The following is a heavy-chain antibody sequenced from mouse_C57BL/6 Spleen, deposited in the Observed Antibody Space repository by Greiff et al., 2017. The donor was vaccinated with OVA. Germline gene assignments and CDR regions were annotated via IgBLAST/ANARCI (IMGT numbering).Heavy chain of an antibody. Sequence: DVKLVESGEGLVKPGGSLKLSCAASGFTFSSYAMSWVRRTPEKRLEWVAYISSGGDYIYYADTVKGRFTISRDNARNTLYLQMSSLKSEDTAMYYCTRGTVVAYYYAMDYWGQGTSVTVSS. J-gene: IGHJ4*01. V-gene: IGHV5-9-1*02. CDR2: ISSGGDYI. CDR1: GFTFSSYA. D-gene: IGHD1-1*01. CDR3: TRGTVVAYYYAMDY.